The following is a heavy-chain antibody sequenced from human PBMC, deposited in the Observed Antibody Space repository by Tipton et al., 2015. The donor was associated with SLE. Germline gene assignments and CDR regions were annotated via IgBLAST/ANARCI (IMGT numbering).Heavy chain of an antibody. CDR1: GYTFTSYS. D-gene: IGHD5-24*01. Sequence: QLVQSGAEVKKPGASVKVSCKTSGYTFTSYSIGWVRQAPGQGLEWMGIINPSGGRTTYAQKFLGRVTTTADKFTSTAYMELTSLTSEDTAIYYCAGKRLGAFDPFDYWGQGTLVTVSS. V-gene: IGHV1-46*01. CDR3: AGKRLGAFDPFDY. J-gene: IGHJ4*02. CDR2: INPSGGRT.